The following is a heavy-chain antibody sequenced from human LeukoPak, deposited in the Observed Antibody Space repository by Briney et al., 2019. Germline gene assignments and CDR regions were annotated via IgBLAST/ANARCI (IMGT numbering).Heavy chain of an antibody. Sequence: GGSLRLSCAASGXTFSIYAMSWVRQAPGKGLAWVSGLNEDGGYTYYADSVKGRFTISRDNSKNTLYLQMSSLRAEDTAVYYCVKGVGYCSGGSCLPIDYWGQGTLVTVSS. CDR1: GXTFSIYA. J-gene: IGHJ4*02. CDR3: VKGVGYCSGGSCLPIDY. D-gene: IGHD2-15*01. CDR2: LNEDGGYT. V-gene: IGHV3-23*01.